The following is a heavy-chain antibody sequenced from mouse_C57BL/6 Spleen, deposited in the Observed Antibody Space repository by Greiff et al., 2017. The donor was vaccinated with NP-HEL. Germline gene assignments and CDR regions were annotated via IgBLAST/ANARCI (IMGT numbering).Heavy chain of an antibody. Sequence: QVQLQQPGAELVMPGASVKLSCKASGYTFTSYWMHWVKQRPGQGLEWIGEIDPSDSYTNYNQKFKGKSTLTVDKSSSTAYMQLSSLTSEDSAVYYCALYSKFFDWGQGTTLTVSS. J-gene: IGHJ2*01. D-gene: IGHD2-5*01. CDR1: GYTFTSYW. V-gene: IGHV1-69*01. CDR3: ALYSKFFD. CDR2: IDPSDSYT.